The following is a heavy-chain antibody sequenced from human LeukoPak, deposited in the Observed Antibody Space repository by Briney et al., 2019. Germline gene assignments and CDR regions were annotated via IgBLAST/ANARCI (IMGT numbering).Heavy chain of an antibody. CDR2: IKQDGSAK. V-gene: IGHV3-7*02. CDR1: GFTFSSYS. J-gene: IGHJ4*02. Sequence: GGSLRLSCAASGFTFSSYSMAWVRQAPGKGLEWVANIKQDGSAKYYVDSVKGRFTISRDNAKNSLFLQMNSLRAEDTAVYYCARGDSGSYYFDYWGQGTLVTVSS. CDR3: ARGDSGSYYFDY. D-gene: IGHD1-26*01.